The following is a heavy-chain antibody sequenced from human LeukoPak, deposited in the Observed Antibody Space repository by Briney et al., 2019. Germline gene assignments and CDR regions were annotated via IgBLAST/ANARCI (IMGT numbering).Heavy chain of an antibody. CDR1: GFTFRSYG. Sequence: GRSLRLSCAASGFTFRSYGMHWVRQAPGKGLEWVAVIWYDGSNKYYADSVKGRFTISRDNSKNTLYLQMNSLRAEDTAVYYCARDRRAAAERNWFDPWGQGTLVTVSS. D-gene: IGHD6-13*01. J-gene: IGHJ5*02. V-gene: IGHV3-33*01. CDR3: ARDRRAAAERNWFDP. CDR2: IWYDGSNK.